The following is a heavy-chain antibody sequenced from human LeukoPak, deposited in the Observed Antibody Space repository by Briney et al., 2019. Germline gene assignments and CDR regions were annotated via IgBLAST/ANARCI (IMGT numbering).Heavy chain of an antibody. J-gene: IGHJ4*02. Sequence: SETLSLTCTVSGGSLSSSSYYWGWIRQSPGKGLEWIGTIYYSGSTYYNPSLKSRITISIDRSRNQFSLKLSSVSAADTAVYYCARYHNGYDDYWGQGSLVTVSS. CDR1: GGSLSSSSYY. CDR2: IYYSGST. D-gene: IGHD5-12*01. V-gene: IGHV4-39*07. CDR3: ARYHNGYDDY.